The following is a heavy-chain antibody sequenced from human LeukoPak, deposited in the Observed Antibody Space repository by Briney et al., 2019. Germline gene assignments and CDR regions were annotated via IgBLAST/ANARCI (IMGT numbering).Heavy chain of an antibody. CDR3: ARDPYLLGATKLFDY. J-gene: IGHJ4*02. Sequence: GGSLRLSCAASGFTFSSYDMHWVRQATGKGLEWVSAIATAGDTYYPDSVKGRFTISRENAKNSLYLQMNSLRAGDTSVYYCARDPYLLGATKLFDYWGQGTLVTVSS. CDR1: GFTFSSYD. V-gene: IGHV3-13*01. D-gene: IGHD1-26*01. CDR2: IATAGDT.